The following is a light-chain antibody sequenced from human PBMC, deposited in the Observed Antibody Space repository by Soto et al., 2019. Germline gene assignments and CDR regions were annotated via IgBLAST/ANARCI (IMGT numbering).Light chain of an antibody. CDR2: EVS. CDR3: SSYAGANSVV. J-gene: IGLJ2*01. Sequence: QSVLTQPPSASGSPGQSVTISCTGMSSDVGGYNYVSWYQQHPGKAPKLMIYEVSKRPSGVPDRFSGSKSGNTASLTVSGLQAEDEADYYCSSYAGANSVVSGGGTKVTVL. V-gene: IGLV2-8*01. CDR1: SSDVGGYNY.